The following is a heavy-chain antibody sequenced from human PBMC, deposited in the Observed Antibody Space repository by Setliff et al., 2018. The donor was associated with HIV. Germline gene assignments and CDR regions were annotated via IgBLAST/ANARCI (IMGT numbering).Heavy chain of an antibody. CDR3: ARGGFNHAFDI. CDR2: VNNDGTDT. Sequence: GESLRLSCAVSGFTFSSHWMVWVRQAPGKGLVCVSRVNNDGTDTIYADSVKGRFTISRDNAKSTVYLQMGSLSADDTAVYYCARGGFNHAFDIWGQGTMVTVSS. J-gene: IGHJ3*02. CDR1: GFTFSSHW. D-gene: IGHD2-15*01. V-gene: IGHV3-74*01.